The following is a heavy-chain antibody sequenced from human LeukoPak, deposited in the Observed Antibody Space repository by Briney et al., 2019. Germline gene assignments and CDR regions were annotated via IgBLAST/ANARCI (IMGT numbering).Heavy chain of an antibody. V-gene: IGHV3-53*01. CDR1: GFTVSTNC. CDR3: AREWEQD. Sequence: GGSLRLSCAASGFTVSTNCMSWVRQAPGKGLEWVSVIYSGGSTYYADSVRGRFTISRDNSKNTLYLQMNSLRAEDTAVYYCAREWEQDWGQGTLVTVSS. D-gene: IGHD1/OR15-1a*01. J-gene: IGHJ4*02. CDR2: IYSGGST.